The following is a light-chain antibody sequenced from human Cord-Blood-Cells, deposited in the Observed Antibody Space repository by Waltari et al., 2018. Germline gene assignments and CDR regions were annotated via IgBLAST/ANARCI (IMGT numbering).Light chain of an antibody. Sequence: DIVMTQSPDSLAVSLGARATINCKSSQSVLYSSNNKNYLAWYQQKPGQPPKLLIYWASTRESGVPDLFSGSGSGTDFTLTISSLQAEDVAVYYCQQYYSTPPTFGQGTKVEIK. CDR2: WAS. CDR3: QQYYSTPPT. CDR1: QSVLYSSNNKNY. J-gene: IGKJ1*01. V-gene: IGKV4-1*01.